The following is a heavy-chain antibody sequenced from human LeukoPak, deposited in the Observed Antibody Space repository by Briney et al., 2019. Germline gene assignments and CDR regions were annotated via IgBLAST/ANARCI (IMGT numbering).Heavy chain of an antibody. Sequence: SETLSLTCTVSGGSISSGSHYWSWIRQPAGKGLEWVGRIHTRGSTNYNPSLKSRVTISVDTSKNQFSLKLSSVTAADTAVYYCARQDDSGNYGFAFDIWGQGTMVTVSS. J-gene: IGHJ3*02. V-gene: IGHV4-61*02. CDR3: ARQDDSGNYGFAFDI. D-gene: IGHD3-22*01. CDR2: IHTRGST. CDR1: GGSISSGSHY.